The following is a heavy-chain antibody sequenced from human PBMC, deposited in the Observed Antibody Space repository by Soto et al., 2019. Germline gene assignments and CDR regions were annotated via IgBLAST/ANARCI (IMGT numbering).Heavy chain of an antibody. CDR1: GFTFSSYG. Sequence: GGSLRLSCAASGFTFSSYGMTWVRQAPGKGLEWVSAISGSGGSTYYAGSVKGRFTISRDNSKNTLYLQMNSLRAEDTAVYYCAKFSWNDGYWGQGTLVTVSS. CDR2: ISGSGGST. J-gene: IGHJ4*02. CDR3: AKFSWNDGY. D-gene: IGHD1-1*01. V-gene: IGHV3-23*01.